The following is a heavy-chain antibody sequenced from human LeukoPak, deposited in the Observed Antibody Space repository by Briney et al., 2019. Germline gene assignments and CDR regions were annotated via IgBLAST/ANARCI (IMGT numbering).Heavy chain of an antibody. D-gene: IGHD6-13*01. V-gene: IGHV3-66*01. CDR3: AREYSSSVGRAFDI. Sequence: GGSLRLSCAASGFTVSSNYMSWVRQAPGKGLEWVSVIYSGGSTYYADSVKGRFTISRDSAKNSLYLQMSSLRADDTAVYYCAREYSSSVGRAFDIWGQGTMVTVSS. CDR2: IYSGGST. CDR1: GFTVSSNY. J-gene: IGHJ3*02.